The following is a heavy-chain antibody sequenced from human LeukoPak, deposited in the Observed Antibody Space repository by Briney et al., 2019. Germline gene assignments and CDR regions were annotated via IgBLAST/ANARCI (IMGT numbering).Heavy chain of an antibody. CDR3: AGGDCSGGSCPVDY. CDR1: GGSISSGDYY. CDR2: IYYSGST. D-gene: IGHD2-15*01. V-gene: IGHV4-30-4*01. J-gene: IGHJ4*02. Sequence: KPSQTLSLTCTVSGGSISSGDYYWSWIRQPPGKGLEWIGYIYYSGSTYYNPSLKSRVTISVDTSKNQFSLRLSSVTAADTAVYYCAGGDCSGGSCPVDYWGQGTLVTVSS.